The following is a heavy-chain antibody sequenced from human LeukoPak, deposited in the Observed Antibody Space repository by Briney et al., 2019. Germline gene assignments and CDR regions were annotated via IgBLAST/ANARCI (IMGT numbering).Heavy chain of an antibody. J-gene: IGHJ3*02. CDR2: VSGSGYST. D-gene: IGHD7-27*01. CDR1: GFTFSSYV. CDR3: AKARTGVAISKLDALDI. Sequence: PGGSLRLSCAASGFTFSSYVMSWVRQAPGKGLEWVSGVSGSGYSTYYADAVKGRFSMSRDNSKSTLYLQMNSLRAEDTAVYYCAKARTGVAISKLDALDIWGQGTKVTVSS. V-gene: IGHV3-23*01.